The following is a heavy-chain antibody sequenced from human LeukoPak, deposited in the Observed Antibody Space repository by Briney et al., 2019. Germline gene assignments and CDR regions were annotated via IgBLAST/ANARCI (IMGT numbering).Heavy chain of an antibody. CDR3: AKDRQYDFWSGYPYYFDY. CDR2: ISGSGGST. V-gene: IGHV3-23*01. CDR1: GFTFSIYA. J-gene: IGHJ4*02. D-gene: IGHD3-3*01. Sequence: PGGSLRLSCAASGFTFSIYAMSWVRQAPGKGLEWVSAISGSGGSTYYADPVKCRFTISRDNAKNTLCLQMNSLRAADTAVYYCAKDRQYDFWSGYPYYFDYWGQGTLVTVSS.